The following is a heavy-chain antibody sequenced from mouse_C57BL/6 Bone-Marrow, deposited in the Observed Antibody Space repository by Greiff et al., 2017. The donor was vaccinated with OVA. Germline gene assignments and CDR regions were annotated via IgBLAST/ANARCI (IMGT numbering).Heavy chain of an antibody. D-gene: IGHD1-1*01. J-gene: IGHJ1*03. CDR1: GYTFTSYW. Sequence: VQLQQPGAELVRPGTSVKLSCKASGYTFTSYWLHWVKQRPGQGLEWIGVIAPSDSYTNYNQKFKGKATLTVDTSSSTAYMQLSSLTSEDSAVYYCARSHYYGSSYRYFDVWGTGTTVTVSS. CDR2: IAPSDSYT. V-gene: IGHV1-59*01. CDR3: ARSHYYGSSYRYFDV.